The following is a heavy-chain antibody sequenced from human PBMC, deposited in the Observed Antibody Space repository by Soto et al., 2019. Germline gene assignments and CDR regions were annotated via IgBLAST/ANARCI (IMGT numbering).Heavy chain of an antibody. Sequence: QVQLQQWGAGLLKPSETLSLTCAVYGGSFSGYYWSWIRQPPGKGLEWIGEINHSGSTNYNPSLKSRVTISVDTSKNQFSLKLSSVTAADKAVYYCARDPYGGILPLDYWGQGPLVTVSS. CDR1: GGSFSGYY. D-gene: IGHD2-15*01. CDR2: INHSGST. V-gene: IGHV4-34*01. J-gene: IGHJ4*02. CDR3: ARDPYGGILPLDY.